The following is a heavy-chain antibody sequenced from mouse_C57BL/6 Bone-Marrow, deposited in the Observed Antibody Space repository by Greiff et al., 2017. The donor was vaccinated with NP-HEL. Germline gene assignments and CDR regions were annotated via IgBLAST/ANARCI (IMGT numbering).Heavy chain of an antibody. D-gene: IGHD1-1*01. V-gene: IGHV1-55*01. CDR2: IYPGSGST. J-gene: IGHJ2*01. CDR1: GYTFTSYW. CDR3: ARRIYYYGSSLGY. Sequence: QVQLKQPGAELVKPGASVKMSCKASGYTFTSYWITWVKQRPGQGLEWIGDIYPGSGSTNYNEKFKSKATLTVDTSSSTAYMQLSSLTSEDSAVYYCARRIYYYGSSLGYWGQGTTLTVSS.